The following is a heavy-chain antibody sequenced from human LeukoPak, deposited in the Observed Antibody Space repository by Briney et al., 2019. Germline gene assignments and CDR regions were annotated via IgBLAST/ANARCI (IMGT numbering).Heavy chain of an antibody. D-gene: IGHD5-18*01. CDR3: AKSRYADYYYYYGMDV. CDR1: GFTVSSNY. Sequence: GGSLRLSCAASGFTVSSNYMSWVRQAPGKGLEWVSVIYSGGSTYYADSVKGRFTISRDNSKNTLYLQMNTLRAEDTALYYCAKSRYADYYYYYGMDVWGQGTTVTVSS. J-gene: IGHJ6*02. CDR2: IYSGGST. V-gene: IGHV3-53*01.